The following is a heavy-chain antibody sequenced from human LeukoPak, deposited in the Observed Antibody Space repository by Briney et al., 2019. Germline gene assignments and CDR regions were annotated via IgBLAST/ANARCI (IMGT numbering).Heavy chain of an antibody. J-gene: IGHJ4*02. D-gene: IGHD2-15*01. CDR1: GFTFDDYA. Sequence: GGSLRLSCAASGFTFDDYAMHWVRQAPGKGLEWVSGISWNSGSIGYADSVKGRFTISRDNAKSSLYLQMNSLRAEDTALYYCAKGWWEPRYYFDYWGQGTLVTVSS. CDR2: ISWNSGSI. CDR3: AKGWWEPRYYFDY. V-gene: IGHV3-9*01.